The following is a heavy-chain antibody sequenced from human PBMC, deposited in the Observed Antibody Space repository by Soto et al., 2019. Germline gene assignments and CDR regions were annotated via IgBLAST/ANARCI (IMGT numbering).Heavy chain of an antibody. D-gene: IGHD1-26*01. Sequence: PSETLSLTCSVSDDSINSDKYYWGWIRQPPGKGLEWIGSIYYRGNAYYNPSLQTRVTISLDKSKSQFSLNLNSVTAADSAVYFCARREGLPTISYFFAFWGRGALVPVSP. CDR2: IYYRGNA. CDR3: ARREGLPTISYFFAF. CDR1: DDSINSDKYY. J-gene: IGHJ4*02. V-gene: IGHV4-39*01.